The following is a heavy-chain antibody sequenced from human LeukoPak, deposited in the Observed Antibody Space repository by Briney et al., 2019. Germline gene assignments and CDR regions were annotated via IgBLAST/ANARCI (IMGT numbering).Heavy chain of an antibody. J-gene: IGHJ4*02. Sequence: SETLSLTCGVSGGSISNTNWWSWVRQPPGQGLEWTGEISLTGLTHYNPSLESRVTASLDKSKNQLSLNLTSVTAADTAVYYCSRENGAFSPFGYWGQGTLVTVLS. CDR3: SRENGAFSPFGY. V-gene: IGHV4-4*02. D-gene: IGHD2-8*01. CDR2: ISLTGLT. CDR1: GGSISNTNW.